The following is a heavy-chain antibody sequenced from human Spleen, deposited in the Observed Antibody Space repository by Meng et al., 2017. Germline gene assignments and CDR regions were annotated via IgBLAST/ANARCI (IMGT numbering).Heavy chain of an antibody. D-gene: IGHD4-11*01. V-gene: IGHV1-24*01. Sequence: ASVKVSCKVSGYTLTDLSMHWVRQAPEKGLEWMGGFDPEDGETIYEQKFQGGVTMTEDTATDTAYMELSSLSSEDAAEYCAVRATSLRPVPADYWGQGTLVTVSS. CDR3: VRATSLRPVPADY. CDR2: FDPEDGET. CDR1: GYTLTDLS. J-gene: IGHJ4*02.